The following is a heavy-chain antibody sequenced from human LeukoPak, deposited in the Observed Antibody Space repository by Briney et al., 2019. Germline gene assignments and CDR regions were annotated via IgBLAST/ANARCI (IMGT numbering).Heavy chain of an antibody. J-gene: IGHJ3*02. CDR2: FSGSGSST. CDR3: AKGVDLSDAFDI. V-gene: IGHV3-23*01. Sequence: GGSLRLSCAASGFTFSSYAMTWVRQAPGKGLEWVSTFSGSGSSTYYADSVKGRFTISRDNSKNTLYLQMNSLRAEDTAVYYCAKGVDLSDAFDIWGQGTMVTVSS. CDR1: GFTFSSYA.